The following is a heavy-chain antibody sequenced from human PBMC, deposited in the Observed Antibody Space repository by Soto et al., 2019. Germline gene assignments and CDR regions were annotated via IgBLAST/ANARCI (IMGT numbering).Heavy chain of an antibody. CDR2: LAYDGSNK. CDR1: GFTLSSYG. J-gene: IGHJ5*02. D-gene: IGHD2-2*01. CDR3: AKDNCVSTSCYRLYNWFDP. Sequence: AGGSLRLSCVASGFTLSSYGMHRGRQAPGKGVVWVAVLAYDGSNKYYADSVKGRFTISRDNSKNTLYLQMNSLRAEDTAVYYCAKDNCVSTSCYRLYNWFDPWGQGTLVTVSS. V-gene: IGHV3-30*18.